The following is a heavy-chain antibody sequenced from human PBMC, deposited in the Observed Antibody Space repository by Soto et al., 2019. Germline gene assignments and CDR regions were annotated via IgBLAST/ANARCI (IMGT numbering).Heavy chain of an antibody. CDR1: GFTFSSYG. D-gene: IGHD6-6*01. CDR2: IWYDGNNK. V-gene: IGHV3-33*01. J-gene: IGHJ6*02. Sequence: QLGGSLRLSCAASGFTFSSYGMHWVRQAPGKGLEWVAVIWYDGNNKYYADSVKGRFTISRDNSKNTLYLQMNSLRAEDTAGYYCARDSLRSQVVHLFYRYYYGMDVWGQGTTVTVSS. CDR3: ARDSLRSQVVHLFYRYYYGMDV.